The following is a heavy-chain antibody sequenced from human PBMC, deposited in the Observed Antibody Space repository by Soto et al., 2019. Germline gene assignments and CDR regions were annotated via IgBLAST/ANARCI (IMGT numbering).Heavy chain of an antibody. D-gene: IGHD1-26*01. V-gene: IGHV3-48*03. CDR1: GFSFNTYE. J-gene: IGHJ4*02. CDR3: AYGGSCDY. Sequence: EVQLVESGGGLVQPGGSLRLSCAASGFSFNTYEMNWVRQAPGKGLEWVSYISSSGSTVYYADSVKGRFTVSRDNGKNSLYLQMNSLRAEDTAVYYCAYGGSCDYWGQGTQVTVSS. CDR2: ISSSGSTV.